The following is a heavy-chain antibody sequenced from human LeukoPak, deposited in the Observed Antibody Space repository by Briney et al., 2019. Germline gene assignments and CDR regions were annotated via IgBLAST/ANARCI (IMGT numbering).Heavy chain of an antibody. D-gene: IGHD1-20*01. CDR1: GGTFSSCA. J-gene: IGHJ3*02. Sequence: GASVKVSCKASGGTFSSCAISWVRQAPGQGLEWMGGIIPIFGTANYAQKFQGRVTITADESTSTAYMELSSLRSEDTAVYYCARGVTGTEPDAFDIWGQGTMVTVSS. CDR2: IIPIFGTA. V-gene: IGHV1-69*13. CDR3: ARGVTGTEPDAFDI.